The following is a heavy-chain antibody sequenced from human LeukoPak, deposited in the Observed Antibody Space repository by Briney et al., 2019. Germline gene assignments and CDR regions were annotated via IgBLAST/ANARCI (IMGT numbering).Heavy chain of an antibody. Sequence: KPSETLSLTCTVSGGSISSYYWSWIRQPPGKGLEWIGYIYYSGSTNYNPSLKSRVTISVDTSKNQFSLKLSSVTAADTAVYYCATNGARGAAGSDAFDIWGQGTMVTVSS. CDR3: ATNGARGAAGSDAFDI. CDR2: IYYSGST. CDR1: GGSISSYY. D-gene: IGHD6-13*01. J-gene: IGHJ3*02. V-gene: IGHV4-59*01.